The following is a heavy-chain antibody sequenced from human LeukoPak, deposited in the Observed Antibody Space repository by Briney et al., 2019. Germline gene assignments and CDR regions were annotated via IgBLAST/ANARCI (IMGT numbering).Heavy chain of an antibody. J-gene: IGHJ4*02. CDR1: GFTFSNYW. Sequence: GESLRVSCAASGFTFSNYWMTWVRQSPGKGLEWVAIINQDGSGKYYVDSVKGRFTISRDNAKNSLYLQMSSLRAEDTAVYYCARGGHRQKEFWGQGTLVTVSS. D-gene: IGHD3-10*01. CDR3: ARGGHRQKEF. CDR2: INQDGSGK. V-gene: IGHV3-7*01.